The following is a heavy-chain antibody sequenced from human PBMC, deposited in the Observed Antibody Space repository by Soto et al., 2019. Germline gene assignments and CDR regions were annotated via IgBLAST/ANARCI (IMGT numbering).Heavy chain of an antibody. Sequence: GGSLRLSCAASGFTFSSYGMHWVRQAPGKGLEWVAVISYDGSNKYYADSVKGRFTISRDNSKNTLYLQMNSLRAEDTAVYYCAKDFANGYYDSSAYLDYWGQGTLVTVSS. CDR1: GFTFSSYG. D-gene: IGHD3-22*01. CDR2: ISYDGSNK. V-gene: IGHV3-30*18. J-gene: IGHJ4*02. CDR3: AKDFANGYYDSSAYLDY.